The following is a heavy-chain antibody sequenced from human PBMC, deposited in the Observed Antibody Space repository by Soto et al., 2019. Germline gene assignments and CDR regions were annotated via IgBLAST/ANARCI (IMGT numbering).Heavy chain of an antibody. CDR3: ARAGDSNYVQDF. Sequence: PGGPLRLSCAASGFTFTHYRIRWVRQPPVKGLEWVGRINSDGARIEYGDSVKGRFTISRDNAHNMVFLQMNSLTDEDSGIYFCARAGDSNYVQDFWGQGTLVTVSS. CDR2: INSDGARI. J-gene: IGHJ4*02. CDR1: GFTFTHYR. D-gene: IGHD3-16*01. V-gene: IGHV3-74*03.